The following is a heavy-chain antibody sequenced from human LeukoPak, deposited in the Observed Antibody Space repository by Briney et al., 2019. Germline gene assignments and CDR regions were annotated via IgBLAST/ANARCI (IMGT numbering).Heavy chain of an antibody. CDR3: VSCSRP. CDR1: GFTFSSYW. Sequence: GGSLRLSCAASGFTFSSYWMDWVRQAPEKGLVWVPRISSDGSTTIYADSVKGRFTISRDNAQNTLYLQMNSLRAEDTAVYYCVSCSRPWGQGTLVTVSS. CDR2: ISSDGSTT. D-gene: IGHD6-13*01. V-gene: IGHV3-74*01. J-gene: IGHJ5*02.